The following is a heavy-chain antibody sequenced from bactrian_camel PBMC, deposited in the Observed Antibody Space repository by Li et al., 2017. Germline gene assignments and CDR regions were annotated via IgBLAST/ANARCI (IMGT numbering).Heavy chain of an antibody. V-gene: IGHV3S10*01. CDR2: VSSDGRT. J-gene: IGHJ6*01. Sequence: DVQLVESGGGLVQPGGSLRLSCAASGFAFSRYGADWVRQAPGKRCELVASVSSDGRTYYTDSVKGRFTISQDTAKNTVYLLMNSLETEDTAMYYCAAGHITWTLRCPTEVRAFGYWGQGTQVTVS. CDR1: GFAFSRYG. D-gene: IGHD1*01. CDR3: AAGHITWTLRCPTEVRAFGY.